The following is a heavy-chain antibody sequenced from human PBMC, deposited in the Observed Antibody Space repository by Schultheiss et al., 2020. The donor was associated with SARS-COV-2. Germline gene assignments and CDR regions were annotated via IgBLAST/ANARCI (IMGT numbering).Heavy chain of an antibody. CDR2: ISSSSSYI. D-gene: IGHD6-19*01. J-gene: IGHJ4*02. V-gene: IGHV3-21*01. CDR3: AKRYNSGWYSHFDA. CDR1: GFTFSSYS. Sequence: LSLTCAASGFTFSSYSMNWVRQAPGKGLEWVSSISSSSSYIYYADSVKGRFTISRDNAKNSLYLQMNSLRAEDTAVYYCAKRYNSGWYSHFDAWGQGTLVTVSS.